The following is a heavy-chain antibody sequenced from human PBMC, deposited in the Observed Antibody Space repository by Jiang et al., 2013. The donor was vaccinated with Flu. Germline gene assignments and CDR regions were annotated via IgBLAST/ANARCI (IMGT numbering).Heavy chain of an antibody. CDR3: ARLAVAGTGDGFDY. CDR2: IYHSGST. Sequence: SGPGLVKPSETLSLTCAVSGYSISSGYYWGWIRQPPGKGLEWIGSIYHSGSTYYNPSLKSRVTISVDTSKNQFSLKLSSVTAADTAVYYCARLAVAGTGDGFDYWGQGTLVTVSS. D-gene: IGHD6-19*01. CDR1: GYSISSGYY. J-gene: IGHJ4*02. V-gene: IGHV4-38-2*01.